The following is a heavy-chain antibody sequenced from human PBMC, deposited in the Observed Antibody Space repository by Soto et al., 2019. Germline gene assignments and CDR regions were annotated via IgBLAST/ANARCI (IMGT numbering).Heavy chain of an antibody. CDR2: IIPIFGTA. Sequence: ASVKVSCKASGGTFSSYAISWVRQAPGQGLEWMGGIIPIFGTANYAQKFQGRVTITADESTSTAYMELSSLRSEDTAVYYCARDRGGYYGSGSYYEGENDYWGQGTLVTVSS. V-gene: IGHV1-69*13. D-gene: IGHD3-10*01. CDR3: ARDRGGYYGSGSYYEGENDY. J-gene: IGHJ4*02. CDR1: GGTFSSYA.